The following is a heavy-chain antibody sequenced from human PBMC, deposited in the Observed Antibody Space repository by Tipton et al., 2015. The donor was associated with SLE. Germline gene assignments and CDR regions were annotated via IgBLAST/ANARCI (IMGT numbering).Heavy chain of an antibody. CDR3: TALLEWLLWDC. V-gene: IGHV3-15*01. J-gene: IGHJ4*02. CDR1: GFTLSNAW. Sequence: SLRLSCAASGFTLSNAWMSWVCQAPGTGLEWVGRIKSKTAGGTTDYAAPVKGRFTISGDDSRNTLYLHMNSLETEDTAMYYCTALLEWLLWDCWGQGTLVTVSS. D-gene: IGHD3-3*01. CDR2: IKSKTAGGTT.